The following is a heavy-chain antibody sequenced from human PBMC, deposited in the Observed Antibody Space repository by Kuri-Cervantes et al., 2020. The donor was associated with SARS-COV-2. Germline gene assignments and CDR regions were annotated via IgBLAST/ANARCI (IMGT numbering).Heavy chain of an antibody. D-gene: IGHD3-22*01. V-gene: IGHV4-34*01. J-gene: IGHJ4*02. CDR1: GGSFSGYY. CDR3: ARGGYDSSGYYYGLGFDY. Sequence: SQTLSLTCAAYGGSFSGYYWSWIRQPPGKGLEWIGETNHSGSTNYNPSLKSRVTISVDTSKNQFSLKLSSVTAADTAVYYCARGGYDSSGYYYGLGFDYWGQGTLVTVSS. CDR2: TNHSGST.